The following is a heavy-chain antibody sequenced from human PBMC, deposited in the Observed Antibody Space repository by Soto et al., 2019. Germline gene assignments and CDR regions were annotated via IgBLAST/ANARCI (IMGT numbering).Heavy chain of an antibody. V-gene: IGHV1-8*01. CDR2: MNPNSGNT. CDR1: GYTFTSYD. J-gene: IGHJ6*02. Sequence: ASVKVSCKASGYTFTSYDINWVRQATGQGLEWMGWMNPNSGNTGYAQKFQGRVTMTRNTSISTAYMELSSLRSEDTAVYYCVSRDSSGQPRYYYYYGMDVWGQGTTVTVSS. D-gene: IGHD6-19*01. CDR3: VSRDSSGQPRYYYYYGMDV.